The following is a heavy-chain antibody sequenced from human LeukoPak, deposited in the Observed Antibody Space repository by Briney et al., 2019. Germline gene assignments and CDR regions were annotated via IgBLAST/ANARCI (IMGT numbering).Heavy chain of an antibody. V-gene: IGHV4-39*01. Sequence: PSETLSLTCSVSGASSSSTTYSWGWIRQPPGKGLEWIGIIYNTGSTNYNPSLKSRVTISVDTSKNQFSLKLTSVTAAVTAVYYCAKNRVHYDVLTGFYNGGAGYYFDYWGHGTLVTVSS. D-gene: IGHD3-9*01. CDR3: AKNRVHYDVLTGFYNGGAGYYFDY. J-gene: IGHJ4*01. CDR1: GASSSSTTYS. CDR2: IYNTGST.